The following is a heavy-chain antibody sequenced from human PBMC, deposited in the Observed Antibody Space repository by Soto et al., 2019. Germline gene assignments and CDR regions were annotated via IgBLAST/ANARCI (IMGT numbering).Heavy chain of an antibody. V-gene: IGHV1-18*01. Sequence: QVQLVQSAPELTKPGASVKVSCRVSGYISGHYGISWVRLRPGQGLEWMGWISAHRGHTNYAHKFRGRVTMTTDPSAATVSIELTIRLSDDTAVYFCARDGDQWDQRFCDNWGQGTLVTVSS. CDR1: GYISGHYG. CDR2: ISAHRGHT. D-gene: IGHD1-26*01. CDR3: ARDGDQWDQRFCDN. J-gene: IGHJ4*02.